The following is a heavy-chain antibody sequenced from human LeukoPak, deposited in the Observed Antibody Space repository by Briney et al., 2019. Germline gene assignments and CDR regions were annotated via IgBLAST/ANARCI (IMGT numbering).Heavy chain of an antibody. J-gene: IGHJ4*02. D-gene: IGHD4-23*01. CDR2: INAGNGNT. CDR3: ATLVNYGGKPSDFDY. V-gene: IGHV1-3*01. CDR1: GYTFTSYA. Sequence: GASVKVSCKASGYTFTSYAMHWVRQAPGQRLEWMGWINAGNGNTKYSQKFQGRVTITRDTSASTAYMELSSLRSEDTAVYYCATLVNYGGKPSDFDYWGQGTLVTVSS.